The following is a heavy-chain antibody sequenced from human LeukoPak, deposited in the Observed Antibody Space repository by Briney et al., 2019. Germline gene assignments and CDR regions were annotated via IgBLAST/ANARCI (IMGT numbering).Heavy chain of an antibody. CDR3: ARGEYQLPSFLFDY. J-gene: IGHJ4*02. CDR1: GGSISSYY. V-gene: IGHV4-59*01. Sequence: SETLSLTCTVSGGSISSYYWSWIRQPPGKGLEWIGYIYYSGSTNYNPSLKSRVTISVDTSKNQFSLKLSSVTAADTAVYYCARGEYQLPSFLFDYWGQGTLVTVSS. D-gene: IGHD2-2*01. CDR2: IYYSGST.